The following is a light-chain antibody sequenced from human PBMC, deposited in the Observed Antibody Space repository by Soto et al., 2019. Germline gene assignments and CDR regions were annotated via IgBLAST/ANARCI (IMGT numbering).Light chain of an antibody. CDR3: MQGTHWPPA. J-gene: IGKJ1*01. CDR2: KVS. CDR1: QSLLYSDGNTY. Sequence: DVVMTQSPLALPVTLGQPASISCRSSQSLLYSDGNTYLNWFQQRPGQSPRRLIYKVSNRDSGVPDRFSGSGSGTDFTLEISRVEAEDVGVYYCMQGTHWPPAFGQGTKVDIK. V-gene: IGKV2-30*01.